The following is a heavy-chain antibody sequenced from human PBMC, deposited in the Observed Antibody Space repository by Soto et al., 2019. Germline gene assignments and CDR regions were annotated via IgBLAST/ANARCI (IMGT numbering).Heavy chain of an antibody. CDR1: GGTFGSNA. V-gene: IGHV1-69*15. Sequence: QVQLVQSETEVRKPGSSVKVSCRASGGTFGSNAISWVRQAPGQGLEWMGNIIPIFGTTKNAQNFQGRVTITADESTNTAYMELSSLRSEDTAIYFCAREGNPFGTGAVRAAFDIWGQGTLVTVSS. CDR3: AREGNPFGTGAVRAAFDI. D-gene: IGHD1-1*01. CDR2: IIPIFGTT. J-gene: IGHJ3*02.